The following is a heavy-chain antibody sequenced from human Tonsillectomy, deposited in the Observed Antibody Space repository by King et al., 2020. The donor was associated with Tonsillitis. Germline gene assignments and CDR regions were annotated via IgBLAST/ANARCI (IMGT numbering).Heavy chain of an antibody. J-gene: IGHJ4*02. CDR1: GYSFTSYW. CDR2: IYPGGSDT. V-gene: IGHV5-51*01. D-gene: IGHD2-2*01. Sequence: QLVQSGAEVKKPGESLKISCKGFGYSFTSYWIGWVRQMPGKGLEWMGSIYPGGSDTIYSPSFQGQVTFSADKSISTPYLQWSSLKASDTAMYYCARPAGYCSSTSAGCYFEYWGQGTLVTVSS. CDR3: ARPAGYCSSTSAGCYFEY.